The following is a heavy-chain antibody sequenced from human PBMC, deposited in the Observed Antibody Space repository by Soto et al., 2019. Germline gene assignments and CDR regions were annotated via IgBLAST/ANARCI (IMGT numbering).Heavy chain of an antibody. Sequence: GGSLRLSCAASGFTFSSYWMSWVRQAPGKGLEWVANIKQDGSEKYYVDSVKGRFTISRDNAKNSLYLQMNSLRAGDTAVYYCARERSYYYGQNYYWGQGTLVTVSS. D-gene: IGHD3-10*01. CDR3: ARERSYYYGQNYY. CDR2: IKQDGSEK. CDR1: GFTFSSYW. V-gene: IGHV3-7*03. J-gene: IGHJ4*02.